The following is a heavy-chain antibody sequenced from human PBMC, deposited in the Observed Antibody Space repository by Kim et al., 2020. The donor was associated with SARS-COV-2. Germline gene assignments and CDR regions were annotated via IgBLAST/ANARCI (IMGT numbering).Heavy chain of an antibody. J-gene: IGHJ3*01. CDR3: AREGHEGGYLT. Sequence: NTRYPQKFQGRLTITRDTSASTAYRELNSLRSEDTAVYYCAREGHEGGYLTWGQGTMVTVSS. CDR2: NT. D-gene: IGHD3-22*01. V-gene: IGHV1-3*01.